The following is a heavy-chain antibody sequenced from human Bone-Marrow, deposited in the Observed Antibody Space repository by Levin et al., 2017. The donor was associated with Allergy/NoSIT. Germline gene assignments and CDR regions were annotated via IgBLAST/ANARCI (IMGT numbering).Heavy chain of an antibody. CDR2: ISWNSGTI. J-gene: IGHJ4*02. D-gene: IGHD6-19*01. CDR3: AKDSGFGSGWELDY. Sequence: SCAGSGFTFDDYAMHWVRQAPGKGLEWVSGISWNSGTIGYADSVRGRFTISRDNAKNSLYLQMNSLRVEDTAVYYCAKDSGFGSGWELDYWGQGTLVTVSS. CDR1: GFTFDDYA. V-gene: IGHV3-9*01.